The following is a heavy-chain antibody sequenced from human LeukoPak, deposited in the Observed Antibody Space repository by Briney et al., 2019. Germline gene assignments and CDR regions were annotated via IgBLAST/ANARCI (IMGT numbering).Heavy chain of an antibody. CDR1: GFTFDDYA. V-gene: IGHV3-9*01. J-gene: IGHJ6*02. CDR2: ISWNSGSI. Sequence: GGSLRLSCAASGFTFDDYAMHWVRQAPGEGLEWVSGISWNSGSIGYADSVKGRFTISRDNAKNSLYLQMNSLRAEDTALYYCAKDSNGYDFWSGYFGGMDVWGQGTTVTVSS. CDR3: AKDSNGYDFWSGYFGGMDV. D-gene: IGHD3-3*01.